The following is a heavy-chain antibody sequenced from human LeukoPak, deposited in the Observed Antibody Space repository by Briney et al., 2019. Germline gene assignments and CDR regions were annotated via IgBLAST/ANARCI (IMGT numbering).Heavy chain of an antibody. D-gene: IGHD6-19*01. CDR2: INPNSGGT. CDR3: ARATVAGRYYYGMDV. Sequence: GASVKVSCKASGYTFTGYYMHWVRQAPGQGLEWMGWINPNSGGTNYAQKFQGRVTMTRDTSISTAYMELSRLRSDDTAVYYCARATVAGRYYYGMDVWGQGTTVTVSS. CDR1: GYTFTGYY. V-gene: IGHV1-2*02. J-gene: IGHJ6*02.